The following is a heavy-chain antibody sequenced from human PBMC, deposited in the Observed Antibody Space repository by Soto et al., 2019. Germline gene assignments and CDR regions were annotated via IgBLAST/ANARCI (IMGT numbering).Heavy chain of an antibody. CDR2: IYYSGST. Sequence: LSLTCTVSGGSISSGGYYWSWIRQHPGKGLEWIGYIYYSGSTYYNPSLKSRVTISVDTSKNQFSLKLSSVTAADTAVYYCARVGYCIITSCYARGTPKYYFAYWGQGTLVTVSS. CDR3: ARVGYCIITSCYARGTPKYYFAY. V-gene: IGHV4-31*03. CDR1: GGSISSGGYY. J-gene: IGHJ4*02. D-gene: IGHD2-2*03.